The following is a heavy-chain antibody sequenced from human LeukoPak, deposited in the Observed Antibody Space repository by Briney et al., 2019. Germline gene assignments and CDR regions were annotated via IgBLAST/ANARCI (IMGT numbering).Heavy chain of an antibody. Sequence: SETLSLTCTVSGGSISSSSYYWGWIRQPPGKGLEWIGSIYYSGSTYYNPSLKSRVTISVDTSKNQFSLKLSSVTAADTAVYYCARALRYFDWLSSDAFDIWGQGTMVTVSS. CDR1: GGSISSSSYY. V-gene: IGHV4-39*07. CDR3: ARALRYFDWLSSDAFDI. D-gene: IGHD3-9*01. J-gene: IGHJ3*02. CDR2: IYYSGST.